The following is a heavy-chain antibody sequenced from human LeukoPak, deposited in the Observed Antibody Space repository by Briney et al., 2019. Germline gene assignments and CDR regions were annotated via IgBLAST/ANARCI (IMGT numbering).Heavy chain of an antibody. V-gene: IGHV3-9*01. Sequence: GGSLRLSCAASGFTFRDSAMHWVRQVPGKGLEWVSSISWNSDNIDYVDSVKGRFTISRDNAKNSLYLQMNSLRPEDTAFYYCAKEGSVCTNGICRYFDFWGQGALVTVSS. J-gene: IGHJ4*02. CDR1: GFTFRDSA. CDR2: ISWNSDNI. D-gene: IGHD2-8*01. CDR3: AKEGSVCTNGICRYFDF.